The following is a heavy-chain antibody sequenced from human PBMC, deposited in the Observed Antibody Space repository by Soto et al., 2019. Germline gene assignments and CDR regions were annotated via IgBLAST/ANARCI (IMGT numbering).Heavy chain of an antibody. D-gene: IGHD3-3*01. CDR1: GFTFSSYW. Sequence: CAASGFTFSSYWMHWVRQAPGKGLVWVSRINSDGSSTSYADSVKGRFTISRDNAKNTLYLQMNSLRAEDTAVYYCARGYGGEYDFWSGYYSYYYYYYGMDVWGQGTTVTVSS. J-gene: IGHJ6*02. CDR2: INSDGSST. CDR3: ARGYGGEYDFWSGYYSYYYYYYGMDV. V-gene: IGHV3-74*01.